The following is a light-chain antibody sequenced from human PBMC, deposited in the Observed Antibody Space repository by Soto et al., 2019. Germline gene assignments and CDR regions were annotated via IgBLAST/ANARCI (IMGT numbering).Light chain of an antibody. J-gene: IGKJ4*01. V-gene: IGKV3-20*01. CDR2: GAS. CDR1: QSISSNY. Sequence: DIVLSQSPVTVSLSPGERATLSCRSSQSISSNYLAWFQQKPGQSPRLLIYGASSRPTGIPDRFSGSGSGTDFTPAISRLEPDDFALYYCQQYGSSPFTFGGGNKVDIK. CDR3: QQYGSSPFT.